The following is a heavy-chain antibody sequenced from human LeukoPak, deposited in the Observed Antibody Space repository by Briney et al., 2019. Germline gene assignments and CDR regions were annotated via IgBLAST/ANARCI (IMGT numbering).Heavy chain of an antibody. D-gene: IGHD5-18*01. Sequence: GKSPEIFCVASGFTFSSYAMHWVRQAPGKGLEWVAVISGDGTKEYYADSVKGRFTISRDNSRNTVYTSKSTLFLQMNSLRPEDTAVYYCARGKNRYSYGRLIFGAQGHRVTVSS. V-gene: IGHV3-30-3*01. CDR1: GFTFSSYA. CDR3: ARGKNRYSYGRLIF. J-gene: IGHJ4*02. CDR2: ISGDGTKE.